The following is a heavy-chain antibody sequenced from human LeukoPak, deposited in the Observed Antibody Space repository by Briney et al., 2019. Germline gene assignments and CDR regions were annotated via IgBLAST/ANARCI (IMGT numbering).Heavy chain of an antibody. CDR1: GGSISSGDYY. CDR3: ARGAYDFWSGYQNWFDP. J-gene: IGHJ5*02. V-gene: IGHV4-30-4*01. CDR2: IYYSGST. D-gene: IGHD3-3*01. Sequence: PSETLSLTCTVSGGSISSGDYYWSWIRQPPGTGLEWIGYIYYSGSTYYNPSLKSRVTISVDTSKNQFSLKLSSVTAADTAVYYCARGAYDFWSGYQNWFDPWGQGTLVTVSS.